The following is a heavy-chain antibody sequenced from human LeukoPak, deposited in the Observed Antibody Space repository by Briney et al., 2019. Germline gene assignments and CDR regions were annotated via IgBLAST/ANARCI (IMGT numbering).Heavy chain of an antibody. J-gene: IGHJ5*02. CDR2: INPSGGST. CDR1: GYTFTSYY. D-gene: IGHD2-15*01. V-gene: IGHV1-46*01. CDR3: ARDRYCSGGSCYSWAWFDP. Sequence: GASVKVSCKASGYTFTSYYMHWVRQAPGQGLEWMGIINPSGGSTSYAQKFQGRVTMTRDTSTSTVYMELSSLRSEDTAVYYCARDRYCSGGSCYSWAWFDPWGQGTLVTVPS.